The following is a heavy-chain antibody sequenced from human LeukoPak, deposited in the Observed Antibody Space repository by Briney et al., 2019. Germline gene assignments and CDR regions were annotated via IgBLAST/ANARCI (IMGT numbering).Heavy chain of an antibody. D-gene: IGHD1-26*01. CDR1: GFTFSSYW. V-gene: IGHV3-7*03. Sequence: GGSLRLSCAASGFTFSSYWMSWVRQAPGKGLEWVANIKQDGSEKYYVDSVKGRFTISRDNAKNSLSLHMNSLRAEDTAVYYCARDGARGSYYEDFSDWGQGTLVTVSS. CDR3: ARDGARGSYYEDFSD. J-gene: IGHJ4*02. CDR2: IKQDGSEK.